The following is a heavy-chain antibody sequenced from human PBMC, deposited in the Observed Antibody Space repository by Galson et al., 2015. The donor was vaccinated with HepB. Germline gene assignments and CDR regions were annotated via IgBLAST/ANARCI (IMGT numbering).Heavy chain of an antibody. V-gene: IGHV3-30*18. CDR3: AKVKGVGAPQFYFDY. D-gene: IGHD1-26*01. CDR2: IAYDGSNK. J-gene: IGHJ4*02. Sequence: SLRLSCATSGFTFSSYGMHWVRQAPGKGLEWVAVIAYDGSNKYYGGSVKGRFTISRDNSKNTLYLQMNSLRAEDTAVYYCAKVKGVGAPQFYFDYWGQGTLVTVSS. CDR1: GFTFSSYG.